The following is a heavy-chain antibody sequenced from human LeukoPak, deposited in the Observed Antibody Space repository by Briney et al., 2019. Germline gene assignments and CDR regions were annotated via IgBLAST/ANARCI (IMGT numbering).Heavy chain of an antibody. D-gene: IGHD3-10*01. CDR3: ARGLQERDIIRGFDL. CDR2: VYWTGTP. Sequence: SETLSLTCTVSGGSISSGGNYWSWIRQPAGRGLEWIGRVYWTGTPNYNPSLKSRVTMSVDTSKNHFSLTLNSVTAADTALYFCARGLQERDIIRGFDLWGPGILVTVSS. V-gene: IGHV4-61*02. J-gene: IGHJ4*01. CDR1: GGSISSGGNY.